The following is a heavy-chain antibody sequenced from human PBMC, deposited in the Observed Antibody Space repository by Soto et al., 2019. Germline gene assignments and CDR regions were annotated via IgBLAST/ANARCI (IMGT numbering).Heavy chain of an antibody. Sequence: QLQLQESGPGLVKPSETLSLTCSVSGDSINSDKYYWGWIRQPPGKGLEWIGRISFRGNTYYNPSLQTRITISLDKSKSQFSLKLTSVTAADSAVYFCARLEGLATISYYFDFWGQGALVTVSS. J-gene: IGHJ4*02. V-gene: IGHV4-39*01. CDR2: ISFRGNT. CDR3: ARLEGLATISYYFDF. CDR1: GDSINSDKYY. D-gene: IGHD3-9*01.